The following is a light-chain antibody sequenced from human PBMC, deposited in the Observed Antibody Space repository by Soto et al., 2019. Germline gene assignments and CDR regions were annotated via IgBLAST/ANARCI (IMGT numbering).Light chain of an antibody. J-gene: IGKJ1*01. Sequence: DIQMTQSPSSVSAYVGDRVTITCRASRSIINWLAWYQQKSGKGPKLLIYKASNLQTGVPSRFSGSGYGTEFTLTISSLQPDDVATYYCQQYSDHWTFGQGTKVDIK. CDR2: KAS. CDR3: QQYSDHWT. V-gene: IGKV1-5*03. CDR1: RSIINW.